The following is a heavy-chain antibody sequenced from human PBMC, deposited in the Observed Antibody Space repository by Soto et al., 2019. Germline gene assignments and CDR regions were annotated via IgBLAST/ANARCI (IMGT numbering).Heavy chain of an antibody. D-gene: IGHD3-16*01. CDR1: GFTFSSYW. V-gene: IGHV3-7*01. Sequence: PGGSLRLSCAASGFTFSSYWMSWVRQAPGKGLEWVANIKQDGSEKYYVDSVKGRFTISRDNAKNALYLQMKSQSAEDTAVYYCARDLGDPPYYCCYGMDVWGQGTTVTVSS. CDR3: ARDLGDPPYYCCYGMDV. CDR2: IKQDGSEK. J-gene: IGHJ6*02.